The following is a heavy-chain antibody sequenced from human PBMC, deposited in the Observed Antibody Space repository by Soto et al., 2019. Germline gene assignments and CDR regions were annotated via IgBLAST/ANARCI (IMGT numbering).Heavy chain of an antibody. CDR2: IYSGGST. CDR1: GFTVSDNY. D-gene: IGHD3-10*01. J-gene: IGHJ6*02. V-gene: IGHV3-66*01. Sequence: EVQLVESGGGLVQPGGSLRLSCTASGFTVSDNYMSWVRQAAGKGLEWVSVIYSGGSTYYADSVEGRFTISRDNSKNMLYLQMNCLGAEDTAVYYCARALVRGLMDVWGQGATVTVSS. CDR3: ARALVRGLMDV.